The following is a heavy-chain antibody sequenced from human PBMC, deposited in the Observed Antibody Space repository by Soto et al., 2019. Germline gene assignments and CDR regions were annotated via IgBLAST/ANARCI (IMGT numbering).Heavy chain of an antibody. V-gene: IGHV1-18*01. CDR3: ERDAQPYSYDSSGPPPDY. CDR1: GYTFSSHG. J-gene: IGHJ4*02. D-gene: IGHD3-22*01. Sequence: ASVKVACKASGYTFSSHGITWVRQAPGQGLEWMGWISAYNGNTNDAQNLQGRVTMTTDTSTSTDYMDLMSLKFDDTAVYYCERDAQPYSYDSSGPPPDYWGQGTLVTVSS. CDR2: ISAYNGNT.